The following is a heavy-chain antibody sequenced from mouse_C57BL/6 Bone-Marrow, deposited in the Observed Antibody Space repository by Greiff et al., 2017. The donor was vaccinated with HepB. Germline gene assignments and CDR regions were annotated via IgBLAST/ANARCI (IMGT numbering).Heavy chain of an antibody. Sequence: QVTLKVSGPGILQPSQTLSLTCSFSGFSLSTFGMGVGWIRQPSGTGLEWLAHIWWDDDKYYNPALKSRLTHSKDTSKNQVFLKIANVDTADTATYYCARVHYYGSSFPYYLDYWGQGTTLTVSS. D-gene: IGHD1-1*01. V-gene: IGHV8-8*01. J-gene: IGHJ2*01. CDR1: GFSLSTFGMG. CDR2: IWWDDDK. CDR3: ARVHYYGSSFPYYLDY.